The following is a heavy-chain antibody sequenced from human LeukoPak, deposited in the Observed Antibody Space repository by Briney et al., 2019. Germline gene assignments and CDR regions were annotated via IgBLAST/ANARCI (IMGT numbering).Heavy chain of an antibody. J-gene: IGHJ4*02. D-gene: IGHD5-18*01. V-gene: IGHV4-39*07. CDR3: ARETTAMAPDY. Sequence: PSETLSLTCTVSGGSISSSSYYWGWIRQPPGKGLEWIGSIYYSGSTYYNPSLKSRVTISVDTSKNQFSLKLTSVTAADTAVYYCARETTAMAPDYWGQGTLVTASS. CDR1: GGSISSSSYY. CDR2: IYYSGST.